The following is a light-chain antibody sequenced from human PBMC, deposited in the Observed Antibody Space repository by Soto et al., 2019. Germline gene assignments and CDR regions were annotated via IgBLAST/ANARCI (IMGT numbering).Light chain of an antibody. J-gene: IGKJ1*01. CDR1: HTVSSSS. CDR3: QQYGSSPRT. V-gene: IGKV3-20*01. Sequence: PVERATLSCRASHTVSSSSLAWYQQKPGQAPRLLIFGASTRAAGFPDRFSGSGSGTDFTLTISRLEPEDFAVYYCQQYGSSPRTFGQGTKVDI. CDR2: GAS.